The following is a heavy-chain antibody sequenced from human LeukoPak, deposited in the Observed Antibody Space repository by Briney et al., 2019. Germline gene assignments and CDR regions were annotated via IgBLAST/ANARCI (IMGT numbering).Heavy chain of an antibody. CDR3: AVYDFGSGMDV. Sequence: GASVKVSCKASGYTFTGYYMHWVRQAPGQGLEWMGWINPNSGGINYAQKFQGRVTMTRDTSISTAYMELSRLRSDDTAVYYCAVYDFGSGMDVWGQGTTVTVSS. V-gene: IGHV1-2*02. CDR2: INPNSGGI. D-gene: IGHD3-3*01. J-gene: IGHJ6*02. CDR1: GYTFTGYY.